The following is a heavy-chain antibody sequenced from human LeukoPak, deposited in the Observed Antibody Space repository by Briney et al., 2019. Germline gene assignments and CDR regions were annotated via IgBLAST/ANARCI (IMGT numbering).Heavy chain of an antibody. Sequence: GGFLRLSCAASGFTFSTSAMTWVRQAPGKGLEWVSGISGSGATDYADSVKGRFTISRDNAKNSLYLQMNSLRAEDTAVYYCARDLYNYLDYWGQGTLVTVSS. J-gene: IGHJ4*02. CDR3: ARDLYNYLDY. D-gene: IGHD2-2*02. V-gene: IGHV3-23*01. CDR1: GFTFSTSA. CDR2: ISGSGAT.